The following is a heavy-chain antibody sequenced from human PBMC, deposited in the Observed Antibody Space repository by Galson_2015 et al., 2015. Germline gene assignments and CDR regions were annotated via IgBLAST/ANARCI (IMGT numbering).Heavy chain of an antibody. Sequence: SLRLSCAASGFTFSSYSMNWVRQAPGKGLEWVSYISSSSSTIYYADSVKGRFTISRDNAKNSLYLQMYSLRDEDTAVYYCARDRGVRFSRVDVWGKGTTVTVSS. D-gene: IGHD3-3*01. V-gene: IGHV3-48*02. J-gene: IGHJ6*04. CDR3: ARDRGVRFSRVDV. CDR1: GFTFSSYS. CDR2: ISSSSSTI.